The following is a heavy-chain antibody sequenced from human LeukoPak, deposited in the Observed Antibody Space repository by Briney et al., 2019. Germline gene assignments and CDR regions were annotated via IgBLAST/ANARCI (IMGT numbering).Heavy chain of an antibody. CDR3: ARDPHVFYGSGSTIDY. V-gene: IGHV3-48*01. J-gene: IGHJ4*02. CDR1: GFTFSSYS. Sequence: PGGSLRLSCAASGFTFSSYSMNWVRQAPGKGLEWVSYISSSSSTIYYADSVKGRFTISRDNAKNSLYLQMNSLRAEDTAVYYCARDPHVFYGSGSTIDYWGQGTLVTVSS. CDR2: ISSSSSTI. D-gene: IGHD3-10*01.